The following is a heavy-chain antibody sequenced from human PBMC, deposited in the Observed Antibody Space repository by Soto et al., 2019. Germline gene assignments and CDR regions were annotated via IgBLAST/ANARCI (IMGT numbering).Heavy chain of an antibody. J-gene: IGHJ3*02. Sequence: TSATQSFTCTVSGGSISSYYWSWIRQPPGKGLEWIGYIYYSVSTNYNPSLKSRVTISVDTSKTQFSLKLSSVTAADTAVYYCARGLVVVAATRISDAFDIWGQGTMVTVSS. CDR2: IYYSVST. CDR1: GGSISSYY. D-gene: IGHD2-15*01. V-gene: IGHV4-59*01. CDR3: ARGLVVVAATRISDAFDI.